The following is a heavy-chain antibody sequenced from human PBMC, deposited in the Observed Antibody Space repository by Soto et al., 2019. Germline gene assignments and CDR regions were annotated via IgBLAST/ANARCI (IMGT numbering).Heavy chain of an antibody. CDR1: GFTFSSYS. CDR2: ISSSSSYI. D-gene: IGHD3-3*01. Sequence: GGSLRLSCAASGFTFSSYSMNWVRQAPGKGLEWVSSISSSSSYIYYADSVKGRFTISRDNAKNSLYLQMNSLRAEDTAVYYCARDKDSEEWLFSWGQGTLVTVSS. V-gene: IGHV3-21*01. J-gene: IGHJ1*01. CDR3: ARDKDSEEWLFS.